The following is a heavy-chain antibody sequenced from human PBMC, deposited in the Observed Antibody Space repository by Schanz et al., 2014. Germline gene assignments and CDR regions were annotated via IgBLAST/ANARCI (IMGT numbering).Heavy chain of an antibody. CDR3: LAPDYGLDV. Sequence: EVQLLESGGTLVRPGGSLRLSCAASGFTFSTYAMAWVRQAPGEWLEWVSSINTGGDSTYYAASVKGRVTISRDNSRDTLYLQMNSLRAEDTAVYYCLAPDYGLDVWGPGTTXTVSS. CDR2: INTGGDST. J-gene: IGHJ6*02. CDR1: GFTFSTYA. V-gene: IGHV3-23*01.